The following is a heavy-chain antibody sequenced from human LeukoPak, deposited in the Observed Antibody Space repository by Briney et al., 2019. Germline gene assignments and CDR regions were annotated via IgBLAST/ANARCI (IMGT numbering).Heavy chain of an antibody. CDR2: IYYSVST. D-gene: IGHD3-22*01. V-gene: IGHV4-39*01. CDR3: ARPAMSNSYDSSGYFV. CDR1: GGSLSSSHYY. J-gene: IGHJ4*02. Sequence: SETLSLTCTVSGGSLSSSHYYWGRIRQPPGKGLEWIGSIYYSVSTYYNPSLKSRATISVDTSKNQFSLQLTSVTAADTAVYYCARPAMSNSYDSSGYFVWGQGTLVTVSS.